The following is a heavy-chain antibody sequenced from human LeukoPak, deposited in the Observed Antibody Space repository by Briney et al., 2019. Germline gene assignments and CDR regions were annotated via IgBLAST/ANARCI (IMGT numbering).Heavy chain of an antibody. D-gene: IGHD3-10*01. Sequence: GSLRLSCAASGFTFSSYSMNWVRQAPGKGLEWVSSISSSSSYIYYADSVRGRFTISRDNAKNSLYLQMNSLRAEDTAVYYCARGDRGSGSYFFDYWGQGTLVTVSS. CDR3: ARGDRGSGSYFFDY. V-gene: IGHV3-21*01. CDR1: GFTFSSYS. CDR2: ISSSSSYI. J-gene: IGHJ4*02.